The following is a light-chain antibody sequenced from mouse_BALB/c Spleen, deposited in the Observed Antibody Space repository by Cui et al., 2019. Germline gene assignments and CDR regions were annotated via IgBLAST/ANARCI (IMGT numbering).Light chain of an antibody. V-gene: IGKV4-80*01. CDR1: SSVSY. CDR3: HQWSSYPWT. Sequence: QIVRTQSPEIRSASLGEEITLTCSASSSVSYMHWYQQKSGTSPKLLIYSTSNLASGVPSRFSGSGSGTFYSLTISSVEAEDAADYYCHQWSSYPWTFGGGTKLEIK. J-gene: IGKJ1*01. CDR2: STS.